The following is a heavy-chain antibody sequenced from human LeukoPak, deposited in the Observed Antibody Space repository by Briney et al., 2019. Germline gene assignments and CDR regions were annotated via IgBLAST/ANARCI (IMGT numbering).Heavy chain of an antibody. J-gene: IGHJ5*02. D-gene: IGHD3-3*01. CDR1: GFTFNSYS. V-gene: IGHV3-21*01. CDR2: ISSSSSYI. Sequence: GGSLRLSCAASGFTFNSYSMNWVRQAPGKGLDWVSSISSSSSYIYYADSVKGRFAISRDNAKNSLYLQMNSLRAEDTAVYYCAREGSDYDFWSGSQRWFDPWGQGTLVTVSS. CDR3: AREGSDYDFWSGSQRWFDP.